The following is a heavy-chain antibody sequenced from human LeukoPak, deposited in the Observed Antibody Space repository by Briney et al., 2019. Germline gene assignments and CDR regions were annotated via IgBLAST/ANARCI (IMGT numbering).Heavy chain of an antibody. CDR2: INPSGGST. CDR1: GYTFTSYY. D-gene: IGHD2-15*01. Sequence: ASVKVSCKASGYTFTSYYMHWVRQAPGQGLEWMGIINPSGGSTSYAQKFQGRVTMTRDMSASTVYMELSSLRSEDTAVYYCARADCSGGSCYEEAFDYWGQGTLVTVSS. J-gene: IGHJ4*02. CDR3: ARADCSGGSCYEEAFDY. V-gene: IGHV1-46*01.